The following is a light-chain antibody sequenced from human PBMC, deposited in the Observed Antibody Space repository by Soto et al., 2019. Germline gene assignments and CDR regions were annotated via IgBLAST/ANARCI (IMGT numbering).Light chain of an antibody. Sequence: EIVLTQSPAALSLSPGERATLSCRASQDIGTSLAWYQQRPGQALRLLIYDTSNRATGTPARFSGVGSGTDFTLTVSSLEAEDLAVYYCQQRSKWPITFGGGTKVEIK. V-gene: IGKV3-11*01. CDR1: QDIGTS. CDR2: DTS. CDR3: QQRSKWPIT. J-gene: IGKJ4*01.